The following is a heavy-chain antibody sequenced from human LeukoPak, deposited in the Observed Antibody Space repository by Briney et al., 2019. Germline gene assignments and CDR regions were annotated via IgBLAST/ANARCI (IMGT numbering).Heavy chain of an antibody. J-gene: IGHJ4*02. CDR3: AREASAMIVVAYYFDY. CDR1: GGTFSSYA. CDR2: IIPIFGTA. Sequence: SVKVSCKASGGTFSSYAISWVRQAPGQGLEWMGRIIPIFGTANYAQRFQGRVTITTDESTSTAYMELSSLRSEDTAVYYCAREASAMIVVAYYFDYWGQGTLVTVSS. D-gene: IGHD3-22*01. V-gene: IGHV1-69*05.